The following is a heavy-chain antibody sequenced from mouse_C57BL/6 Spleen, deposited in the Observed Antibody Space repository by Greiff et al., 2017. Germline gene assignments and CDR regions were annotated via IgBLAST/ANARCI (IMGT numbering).Heavy chain of an antibody. CDR2: ISSGGSYT. J-gene: IGHJ2*01. CDR3: ARDSSGWPDY. CDR1: GFTFSSYG. D-gene: IGHD3-2*02. Sequence: EVQLVESGGDLVKPGGSLKLSCAASGFTFSSYGMSWVRQTPDKRLEWVATISSGGSYTYYPDSVKGRFTISRDNAKNTLYLQMSSLKSEDTAMYYCARDSSGWPDYWGQGTTLTVSS. V-gene: IGHV5-6*01.